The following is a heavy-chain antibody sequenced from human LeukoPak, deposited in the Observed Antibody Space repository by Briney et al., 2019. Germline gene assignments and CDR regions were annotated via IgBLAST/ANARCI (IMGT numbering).Heavy chain of an antibody. CDR3: TTLGYSSSWYYYYYMDV. Sequence: GGSLRLSCAASGFTFSNAWMSWVRQAPGKGLEWVGRIKSKTDGGTTDYAAPVKGRFTISRDDSENTLYLQMNSLKTEDTAVYYCTTLGYSSSWYYYYYMDVWGKGTTVTVSS. CDR2: IKSKTDGGTT. V-gene: IGHV3-15*01. CDR1: GFTFSNAW. D-gene: IGHD6-13*01. J-gene: IGHJ6*03.